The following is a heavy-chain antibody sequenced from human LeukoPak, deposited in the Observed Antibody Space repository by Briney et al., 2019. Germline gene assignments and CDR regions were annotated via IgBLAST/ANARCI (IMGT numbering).Heavy chain of an antibody. J-gene: IGHJ4*02. CDR2: IKSKTDGGTT. CDR1: GFTFRNAW. CDR3: TTDLSNILTGYYSFDY. V-gene: IGHV3-15*01. Sequence: GGSLRLSCAASGFTFRNAWMSWVRQAPGKGLEWAGRIKSKTDGGTTDYAAPVKGRFTISRDDSKNTLYLQMNSLKTEDTAVYYCTTDLSNILTGYYSFDYWGQGTLVTVSS. D-gene: IGHD3-9*01.